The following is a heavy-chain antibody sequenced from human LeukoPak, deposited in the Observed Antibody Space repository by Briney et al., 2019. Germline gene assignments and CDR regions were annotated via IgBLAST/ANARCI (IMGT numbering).Heavy chain of an antibody. V-gene: IGHV3-48*03. CDR2: ISSSGSTI. Sequence: PGGSLRLSCAASGFTFSSYEMNWVRQAPGKGLEWVSYISSSGSTIYYAGSVKGRFTISRDNAKNSLYLQMNSLRAEDTAVYYCARDYEAWIQLWSDAFDIWGQGTMVTVSS. CDR1: GFTFSSYE. J-gene: IGHJ3*02. D-gene: IGHD5-18*01. CDR3: ARDYEAWIQLWSDAFDI.